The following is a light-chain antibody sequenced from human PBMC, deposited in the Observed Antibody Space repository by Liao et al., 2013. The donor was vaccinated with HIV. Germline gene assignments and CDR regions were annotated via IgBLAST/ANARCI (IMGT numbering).Light chain of an antibody. CDR2: QGD. Sequence: SYELTQPPSVSVSPGQTASIPCSGDKVGDRIVSWYQQKPGQSPVLVIYQGDQRPSGIPERFSGSHSGSTATLTISGAQAMDEAHYYCQSWDSATVLFGGGTKLTVL. V-gene: IGLV3-1*01. J-gene: IGLJ2*01. CDR3: QSWDSATVL. CDR1: KVGDRI.